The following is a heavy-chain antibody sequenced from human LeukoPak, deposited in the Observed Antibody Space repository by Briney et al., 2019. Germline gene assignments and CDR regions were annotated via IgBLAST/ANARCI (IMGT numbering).Heavy chain of an antibody. D-gene: IGHD1-26*01. CDR1: GFTFTNYA. J-gene: IGHJ4*02. CDR3: ARDGLLDTGSYFDY. CDR2: ISYDGANK. Sequence: WGSLRLSSAASGFTFTNYAMHWVRQDPGKGLEWVATISYDGANKYYVDSVKGRFTISRDNSKNTLYLQMNSLRAEDTAVYYCARDGLLDTGSYFDYWGQGTLVTVSS. V-gene: IGHV3-30*04.